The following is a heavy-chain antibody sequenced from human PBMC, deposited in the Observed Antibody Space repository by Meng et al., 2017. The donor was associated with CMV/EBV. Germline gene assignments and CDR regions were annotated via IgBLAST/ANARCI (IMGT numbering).Heavy chain of an antibody. V-gene: IGHV4-39*07. D-gene: IGHD6-6*01. CDR1: GGSISSSSYY. CDR2: IYYSGST. Sequence: SETLSLTCTVSGGSISSSSYYWGWNRQPPGKGLEWIGSIYYSGSTYYNPSLKSRVTISVDTSKNQFSLKLSSVTAADTAVYYCASQPHSSALPRHDYYYYYGMDVWGQGTTVTVSS. CDR3: ASQPHSSALPRHDYYYYYGMDV. J-gene: IGHJ6*02.